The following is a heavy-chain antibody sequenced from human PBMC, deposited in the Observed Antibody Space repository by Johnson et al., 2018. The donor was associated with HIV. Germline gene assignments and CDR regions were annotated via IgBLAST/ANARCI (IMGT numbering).Heavy chain of an antibody. CDR1: QFIFSNYY. CDR2: VNPNGDSP. V-gene: IGHV3-25*03. D-gene: IGHD1-26*01. CDR3: GRILQSMGATRYAFDM. J-gene: IGHJ3*02. Sequence: MQLVESGGGLAKPAWSPRLSCAASQFIFSNYYMNCVRQAPGNGLDLVGQVNPNGDSPYLIDSGKDRFKTSRDNSKNSLYLQMNSLRAGDTAVYYCGRILQSMGATRYAFDMWGQVTMVTVSS.